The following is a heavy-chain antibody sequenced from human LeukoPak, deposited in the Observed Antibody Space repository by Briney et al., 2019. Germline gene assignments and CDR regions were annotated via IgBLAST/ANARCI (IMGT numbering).Heavy chain of an antibody. V-gene: IGHV3-11*01. CDR1: GFTFSDYY. Sequence: GGSLRLSCAASGFTFSDYYMSWIRQAPGKGLEWVSHISGSGSTKIYADSVKGRFTISRDNAENSLYLQVNSLRAEDTAVYYCARDLSEPHWYSSGWSLGVWGQGTTVTVSS. J-gene: IGHJ6*02. D-gene: IGHD6-19*01. CDR3: ARDLSEPHWYSSGWSLGV. CDR2: ISGSGSTK.